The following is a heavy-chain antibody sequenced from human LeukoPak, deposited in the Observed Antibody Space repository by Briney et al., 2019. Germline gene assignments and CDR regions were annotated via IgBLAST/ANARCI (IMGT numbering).Heavy chain of an antibody. CDR2: IIPIFGTA. Sequence: SVKVSCKASGGTFSSYAISWVRQAPGQGLEWMGGIIPIFGTANYAQKFQGRVTITADKSTSTAYMELRSLRSDDTAVYYCARGMVTYGGYLINFDYWGQGTLVTVSS. V-gene: IGHV1-69*06. J-gene: IGHJ4*02. D-gene: IGHD5-12*01. CDR1: GGTFSSYA. CDR3: ARGMVTYGGYLINFDY.